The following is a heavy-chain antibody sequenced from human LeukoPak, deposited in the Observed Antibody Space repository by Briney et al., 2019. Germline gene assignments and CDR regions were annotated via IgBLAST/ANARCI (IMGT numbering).Heavy chain of an antibody. D-gene: IGHD2-15*01. J-gene: IGHJ4*02. Sequence: SSETLFLTCTVSGGSISSFYWSWIRQPAGKGLEWIGRIYSSGNTNYNPSLKSRVTMSVDTSKNQFSLKLSSVTAADTAVYYCAREVVIAATYDYWGQGTLVTVSS. CDR3: AREVVIAATYDY. CDR2: IYSSGNT. V-gene: IGHV4-4*07. CDR1: GGSISSFY.